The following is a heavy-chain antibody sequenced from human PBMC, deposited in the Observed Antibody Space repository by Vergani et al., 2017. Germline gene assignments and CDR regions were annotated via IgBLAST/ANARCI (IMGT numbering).Heavy chain of an antibody. CDR3: ARYCSSTSCYTYYYYGMDV. J-gene: IGHJ6*02. CDR2: IIPILGIA. CDR1: GYTFTSYT. D-gene: IGHD2-2*02. V-gene: IGHV1-69*02. Sequence: QVQLVQSGAEVKKPGASVKVSCKASGYTFTSYTISWVRQAPGQGLEWMGRIIPILGIANYAQKFQGRVTITADKSTSTAYMELSSLRSEDTAVYYCARYCSSTSCYTYYYYGMDVWGQGTTVTVSS.